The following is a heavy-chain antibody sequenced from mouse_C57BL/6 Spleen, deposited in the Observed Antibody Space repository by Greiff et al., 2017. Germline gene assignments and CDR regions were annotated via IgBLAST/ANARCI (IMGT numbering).Heavy chain of an antibody. D-gene: IGHD2-1*01. CDR3: ARVYGKGAMDY. J-gene: IGHJ4*01. V-gene: IGHV5-16*01. CDR1: GFTFSDYY. Sequence: EVMLVESEGGLVQPGSSMKLSCTASGFTFSDYYMAWVRQVPEKGLEWVANINYDGSSTYYLDSLKSRFIISRDNAKNILYLQMSSLKSEVTATYYCARVYGKGAMDYWGQGTSVTVSS. CDR2: INYDGSST.